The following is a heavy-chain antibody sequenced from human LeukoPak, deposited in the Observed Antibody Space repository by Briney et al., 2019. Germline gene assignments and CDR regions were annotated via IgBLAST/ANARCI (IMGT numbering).Heavy chain of an antibody. CDR1: GFSFSSYA. J-gene: IGHJ4*02. D-gene: IGHD3-10*01. CDR2: LSYDGRNK. V-gene: IGHV3-30*04. Sequence: GGSLRLSCSASGFSFSSYAMHWVRQAPGKGLEWVAVLSYDGRNKYYADSVKGRLTISRDNSKNTLYLQMNSLRAEDTAVYYCARSPPGLWFGELFSYWGQGTLVTVSS. CDR3: ARSPPGLWFGELFSY.